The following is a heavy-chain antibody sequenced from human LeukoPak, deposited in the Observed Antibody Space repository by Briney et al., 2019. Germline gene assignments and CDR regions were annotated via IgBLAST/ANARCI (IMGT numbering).Heavy chain of an antibody. CDR1: GFTFSSYW. V-gene: IGHV3-7*01. D-gene: IGHD2-2*01. Sequence: GGSLRLSCAASGFTFSSYWMSWVRQAPGKGLECVANIKQDGSEKYYVDSVKGRFTISRDNAKNSLYLQMNSLRAEDTAVYYCAREAIVVVPAAPSNYWGQGTLVTVSS. CDR3: AREAIVVVPAAPSNY. J-gene: IGHJ4*02. CDR2: IKQDGSEK.